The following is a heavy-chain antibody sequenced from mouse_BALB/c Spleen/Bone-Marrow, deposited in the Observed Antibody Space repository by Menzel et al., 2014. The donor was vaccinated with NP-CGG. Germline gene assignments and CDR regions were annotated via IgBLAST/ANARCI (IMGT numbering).Heavy chain of an antibody. J-gene: IGHJ2*01. D-gene: IGHD1-1*01. CDR2: IRNKANGYTT. Sequence: EVKLVESGGGLVQPGGSLRLSCATSGFTFTDYYMSWVRQPPGKALEWLGFIRNKANGYTTEYSASVKGRFTISRDNSQSMLYLQMNTLRAEDSATYYCARDRGGLLHDYWGQGTTLTVSS. CDR1: GFTFTDYY. V-gene: IGHV7-3*02. CDR3: ARDRGGLLHDY.